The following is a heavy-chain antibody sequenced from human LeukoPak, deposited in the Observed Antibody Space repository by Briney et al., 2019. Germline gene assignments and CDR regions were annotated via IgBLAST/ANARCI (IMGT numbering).Heavy chain of an antibody. Sequence: GGSLRLSCAASGFTFSDSDIHWVRQASGKGLEWVGRITTKGTNYATAYAASVKGRFTISRHDSENTAYLQMNSLKSGDTALYYCTTYRSGHYWGQGTQVTVSS. CDR3: TTYRSGHY. CDR2: ITTKGTNYAT. V-gene: IGHV3-73*01. J-gene: IGHJ4*02. D-gene: IGHD6-19*01. CDR1: GFTFSDSD.